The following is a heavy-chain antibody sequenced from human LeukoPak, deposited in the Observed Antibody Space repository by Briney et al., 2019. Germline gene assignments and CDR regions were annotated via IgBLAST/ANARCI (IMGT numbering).Heavy chain of an antibody. J-gene: IGHJ6*03. CDR3: ARHRRDYYDRYDYYYYYMDV. CDR2: IYYSGST. D-gene: IGHD3-22*01. V-gene: IGHV4-59*08. Sequence: PSETLSLTCTVSGGSISSYYWSWIRQPPGKGLQWIGYIYYSGSTNYNPSLKSRVTISVDTSKNQFSLKLSSVTAADTAVYYCARHRRDYYDRYDYYYYYMDVWGTGTTVTVSS. CDR1: GGSISSYY.